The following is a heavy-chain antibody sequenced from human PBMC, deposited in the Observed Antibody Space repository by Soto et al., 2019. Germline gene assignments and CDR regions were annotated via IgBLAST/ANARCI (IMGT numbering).Heavy chain of an antibody. CDR1: GFTFISYA. D-gene: IGHD3-16*02. V-gene: IGHV3-23*01. Sequence: WGSLRLSCAASGFTFISYAISFGRHAPGKGLEWVSAISGSGGSTYYADSVKGRFTISRDNSKNTLYLQMNSLRAEDTAVYYCAKEFYRYPMDVWGQGTTVTVSS. CDR3: AKEFYRYPMDV. CDR2: ISGSGGST. J-gene: IGHJ6*02.